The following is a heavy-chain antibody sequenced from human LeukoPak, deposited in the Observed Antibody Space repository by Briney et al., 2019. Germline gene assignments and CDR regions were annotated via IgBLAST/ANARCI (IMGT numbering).Heavy chain of an antibody. CDR3: VRDGDGYALVPFDY. V-gene: IGHV3-23*01. CDR2: INAGGGIT. D-gene: IGHD5-24*01. J-gene: IGHJ4*02. Sequence: GGSLRLSCEGSRFSFANYAMSWVRQTPGKGLDWISAINAGGGITYYADSVKGRFTISRDNAKNSLSLQMNSLRVEDTAIYYCVRDGDGYALVPFDYWGQGTLVTVSS. CDR1: RFSFANYA.